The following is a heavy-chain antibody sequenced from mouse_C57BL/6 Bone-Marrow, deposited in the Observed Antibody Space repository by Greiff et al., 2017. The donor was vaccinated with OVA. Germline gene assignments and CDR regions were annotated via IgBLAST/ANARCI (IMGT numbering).Heavy chain of an antibody. CDR1: GYTFTDYN. CDR3: ARNGLYYRYDNWYFDV. V-gene: IGHV1-22*01. Sequence: EVKLVESGPELVKPGASVKMSCKASGYTFTDYNMHWVKQSHGKSLEWIGYINPNNGGTSYNQKFKGKATLTVNKSSSTAYMELRSLTSEDSAVYYCARNGLYYRYDNWYFDVWGKGTTVTVSS. D-gene: IGHD2-14*01. J-gene: IGHJ1*03. CDR2: INPNNGGT.